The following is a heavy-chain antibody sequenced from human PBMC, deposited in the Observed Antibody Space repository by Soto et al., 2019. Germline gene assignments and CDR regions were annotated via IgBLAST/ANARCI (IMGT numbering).Heavy chain of an antibody. Sequence: SLRLSCAASGFTFDDYAMHWVRQAPGKGLEWVSGISWNSGSIGYADSVKGRFTISRDNAKNSLYLQMNSLRAEDTALYYFASIDDSSGYSSGWGQGTLVTRSS. J-gene: IGHJ4*02. CDR2: ISWNSGSI. CDR3: ASIDDSSGYSSG. CDR1: GFTFDDYA. V-gene: IGHV3-9*01. D-gene: IGHD3-22*01.